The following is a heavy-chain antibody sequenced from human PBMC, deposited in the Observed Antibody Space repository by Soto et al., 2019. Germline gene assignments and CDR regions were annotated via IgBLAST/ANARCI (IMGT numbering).Heavy chain of an antibody. V-gene: IGHV1-18*01. CDR2: ISAYNGNT. J-gene: IGHJ6*02. CDR1: GGILRDHA. Sequence: ASVKVSCKTSGGILRDHALNWVGQAPGQGLEWLGWISAYNGNTNYAQKLQGRVTMTTDTSTSTAYMELRSLRSDDTAVYYCARYRLYFDWLALGRYYGMDVWGQGTTVTVSS. D-gene: IGHD3-9*01. CDR3: ARYRLYFDWLALGRYYGMDV.